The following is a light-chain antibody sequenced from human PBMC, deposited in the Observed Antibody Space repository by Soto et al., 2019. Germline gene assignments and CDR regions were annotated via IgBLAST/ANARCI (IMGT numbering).Light chain of an antibody. J-gene: IGKJ1*01. CDR3: QLYGTSPKP. CDR1: QTVSSNY. V-gene: IGKV3-20*01. CDR2: AAS. Sequence: EIVLTQSPGTLSLSPGGRATLSFRASQTVSSNYLAWYQQKPGQAPRLLIYAASTRATGIPDRFSGSGSGTDFTLSISRLEPEDFAVYYCQLYGTSPKPFGQGTKVDI.